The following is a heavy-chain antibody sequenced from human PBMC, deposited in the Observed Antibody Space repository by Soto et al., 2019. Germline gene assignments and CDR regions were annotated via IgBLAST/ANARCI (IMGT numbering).Heavy chain of an antibody. J-gene: IGHJ4*02. CDR3: ARGYGWSSGWYVGLFDY. Sequence: QVQLVESGGGVVQPGRSLRLSCATSGFTFSSYGMHWVRQAPGKGLEWVAVIWYDGSNKHYADSVKGRFTISRDNSKNTLYLQMSSLRAEDTAVYYCARGYGWSSGWYVGLFDYWGQGILVTVSS. V-gene: IGHV3-33*01. CDR2: IWYDGSNK. CDR1: GFTFSSYG. D-gene: IGHD6-19*01.